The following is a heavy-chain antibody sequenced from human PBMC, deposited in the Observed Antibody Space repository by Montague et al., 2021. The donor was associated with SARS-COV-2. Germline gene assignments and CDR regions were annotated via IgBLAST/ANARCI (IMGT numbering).Heavy chain of an antibody. CDR1: GGSISSSSYF. J-gene: IGHJ4*02. CDR2: IYYSGSN. D-gene: IGHD6-13*01. CDR3: ARAFIAAAGTTSFDY. V-gene: IGHV4-39*01. Sequence: SETLSLTCTVSGGSISSSSYFWGWIRQPPGQGLEWFVSIYYSGSNYYNPSLKSRVTISVDTSKNQFSLKLSSVTAADTAVYYCARAFIAAAGTTSFDYWGQGTLVTVSS.